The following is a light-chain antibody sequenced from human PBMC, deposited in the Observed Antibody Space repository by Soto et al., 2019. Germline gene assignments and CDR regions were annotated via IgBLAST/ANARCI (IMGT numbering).Light chain of an antibody. CDR3: QSYDNTLGGHEV. V-gene: IGLV1-44*01. CDR2: SSD. Sequence: QSVLTQPHSMSGTPGQRVTLSCSGSSSNIGSNTVNWYQQLPGTAPKLLIYSSDQRPSGVPDRVSGSKSGTSVSLAISGLQPEDEADYYCQSYDNTLGGHEVFGGVTKLTVL. J-gene: IGLJ2*01. CDR1: SSNIGSNT.